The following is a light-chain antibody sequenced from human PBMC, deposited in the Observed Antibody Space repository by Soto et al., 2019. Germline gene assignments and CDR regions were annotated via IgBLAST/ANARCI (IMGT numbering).Light chain of an antibody. CDR2: DVS. Sequence: EIMMTQSPGTLSASPGERATLSCRASQSVSRNLAWYQQKPGQAPRLLIYDVSTRDTGIPARFSGSGSGTEFTLTISSLQAEDFAVYYCQPYTKGPLTFGQGTKVEIK. CDR1: QSVSRN. J-gene: IGKJ1*01. CDR3: QPYTKGPLT. V-gene: IGKV3-15*01.